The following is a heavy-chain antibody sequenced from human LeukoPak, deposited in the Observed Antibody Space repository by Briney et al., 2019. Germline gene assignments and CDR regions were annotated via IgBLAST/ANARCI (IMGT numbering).Heavy chain of an antibody. V-gene: IGHV3-23*01. D-gene: IGHD4-23*01. CDR2: ISGSGGST. J-gene: IGHJ4*02. CDR1: GFTFSGYA. Sequence: GGSLRLSCAASGFTFSGYAMSWVRQAPGKGLEWVSVISGSGGSTYYADSVKGRFTISRDNSKNTLYLQMSSLRAEDTAIYYCAKSGGFYGNSAWGDYWGQGTRVTVSS. CDR3: AKSGGFYGNSAWGDY.